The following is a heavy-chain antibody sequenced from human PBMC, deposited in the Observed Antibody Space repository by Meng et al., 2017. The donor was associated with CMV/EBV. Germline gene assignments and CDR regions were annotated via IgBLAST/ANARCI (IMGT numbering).Heavy chain of an antibody. V-gene: IGHV1-69*04. CDR3: ARDFVRGRSMDV. J-gene: IGHJ6*02. Sequence: SVKVSCKASGGTFSSYTISWVRQAPGQGLEWMVRIIPILGIANYAQKFQGRVTITADKSTSTAYMELSSLRSEDTAVYYCARDFVRGRSMDVWGQGTTVTVSS. D-gene: IGHD2-8*01. CDR1: GGTFSSYT. CDR2: IIPILGIA.